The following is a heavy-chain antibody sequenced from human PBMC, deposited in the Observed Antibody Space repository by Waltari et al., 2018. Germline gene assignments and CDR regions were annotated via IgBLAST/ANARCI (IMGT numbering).Heavy chain of an antibody. V-gene: IGHV1-2*02. Sequence: QVQLVQSGAEVKKPGASVKVSCKASGYNFTGHTIPWFRRAPGQGLEWMGWINPNSGGTNYAQKFQGRVTMTRDTSISTAYMELSRLRSDDTAVYYCARDLRGASDYGDYWGQGTLVTVSS. CDR1: GYNFTGHT. CDR3: ARDLRGASDYGDY. J-gene: IGHJ4*02. CDR2: INPNSGGT. D-gene: IGHD4-17*01.